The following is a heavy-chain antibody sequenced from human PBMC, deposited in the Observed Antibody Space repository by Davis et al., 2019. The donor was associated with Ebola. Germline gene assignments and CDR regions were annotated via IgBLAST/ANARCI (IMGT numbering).Heavy chain of an antibody. CDR1: GFTFSSYA. D-gene: IGHD6-19*01. J-gene: IGHJ4*02. CDR3: ARSGFSSGWYYFDY. CDR2: ISSRDGTT. Sequence: GESLKISCAASGFTFSSYAMTWVRQVPGKGLEWVSDISSRDGTTYYADSVKGRFTISRHNSKNTLYLQMNSQRAEDTAVYYCARSGFSSGWYYFDYWGQGTLVTVSS. V-gene: IGHV3-23*01.